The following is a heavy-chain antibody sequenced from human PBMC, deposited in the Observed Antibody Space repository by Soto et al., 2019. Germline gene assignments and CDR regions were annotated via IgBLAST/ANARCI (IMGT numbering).Heavy chain of an antibody. CDR2: IIPIFGTA. Sequence: SVKVSCKASGGTFSSYAISWVRQAPGQGLEWMGGIIPIFGTANYAQKFQGRVTITADESTSTAYMELSSLRSEDTAVYYCARVRAAAESYYYYGMDVWGQGTTVTVSS. CDR3: ARVRAAAESYYYYGMDV. CDR1: GGTFSSYA. J-gene: IGHJ6*02. V-gene: IGHV1-69*13. D-gene: IGHD6-13*01.